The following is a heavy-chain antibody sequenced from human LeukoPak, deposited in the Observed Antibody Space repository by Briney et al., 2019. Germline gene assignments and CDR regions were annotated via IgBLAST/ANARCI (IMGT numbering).Heavy chain of an antibody. J-gene: IGHJ5*02. V-gene: IGHV4-59*01. D-gene: IGHD3-22*01. CDR1: GGSISSYY. CDR3: ARDYYDSSGYYDGWFDP. CDR2: IYYSGST. Sequence: PSETLSLTCTVSGGSISSYYWSWIRQPPGKGLEWIGYIYYSGSTNYNPSLKSRVTILVDTSKNQFSLKLSSVTAADTAVYYCARDYYDSSGYYDGWFDPWGQGTLVTVSS.